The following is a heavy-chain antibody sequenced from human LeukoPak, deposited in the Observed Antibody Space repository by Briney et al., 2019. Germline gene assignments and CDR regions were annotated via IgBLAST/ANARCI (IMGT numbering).Heavy chain of an antibody. D-gene: IGHD5-12*01. Sequence: ASVKVSCKASGYTFTSYGISWVRLAPGHGLEWMGWISAYNGNRKYEKKLQGRVTMTTDTATSTAYMELSSLRSDDTAVYYCARDFRYSGYDLWGQGTLVTVSS. CDR1: GYTFTSYG. CDR2: ISAYNGNR. J-gene: IGHJ4*02. CDR3: ARDFRYSGYDL. V-gene: IGHV1-18*01.